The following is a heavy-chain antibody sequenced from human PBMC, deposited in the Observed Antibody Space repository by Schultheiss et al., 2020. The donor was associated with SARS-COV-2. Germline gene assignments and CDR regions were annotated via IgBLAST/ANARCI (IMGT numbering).Heavy chain of an antibody. CDR3: TTVGELNDAFDI. V-gene: IGHV3-23*01. J-gene: IGHJ3*02. CDR2: IRGSGSNT. Sequence: GGSLRLSCAASGFTVSSNYMSWVRQAPGKGLEWVSHIRGSGSNTYYAGSVKGRFTISRDNSQNTLYLQMNSLRADDTAVYYCTTVGELNDAFDIWGQGTMVTVSS. D-gene: IGHD1-26*01. CDR1: GFTVSSNY.